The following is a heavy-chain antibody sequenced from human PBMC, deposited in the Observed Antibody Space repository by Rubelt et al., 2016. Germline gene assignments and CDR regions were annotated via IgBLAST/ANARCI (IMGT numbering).Heavy chain of an antibody. V-gene: IGHV4-39*07. J-gene: IGHJ3*02. CDR3: ARDAAGRFFDI. Sequence: QVQLQESAPGLVKPSQTLSLTCTVSGGSISSSSYYWGWIRQPPGKGLEWIGSIYYSGSTYYNLSLKSRVTISVDTSKQQFSLNLSSVTAADTAVYYCARDAAGRFFDIWGQGIMVTVSS. CDR2: IYYSGST. D-gene: IGHD3-3*01. CDR1: GGSISSSSYY.